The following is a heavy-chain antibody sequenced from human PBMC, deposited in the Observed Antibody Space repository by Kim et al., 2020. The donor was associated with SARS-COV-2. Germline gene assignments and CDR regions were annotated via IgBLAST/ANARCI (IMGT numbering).Heavy chain of an antibody. CDR3: AKGPSSSGYSRFDY. V-gene: IGHV3-30*18. CDR2: ISYDGSNT. D-gene: IGHD3-22*01. CDR1: GFTFSSYG. Sequence: GGSLRLSCAASGFTFSSYGMHWVRQAPGKGLEWVAVISYDGSNTYYADSVKGRFTISRDNSKNTLYLQMNSLRAEDTAVYYCAKGPSSSGYSRFDYWGQGTLVTVSS. J-gene: IGHJ4*02.